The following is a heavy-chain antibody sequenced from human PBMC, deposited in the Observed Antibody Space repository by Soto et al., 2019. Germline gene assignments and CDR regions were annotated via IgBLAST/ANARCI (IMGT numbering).Heavy chain of an antibody. CDR2: IYHSGST. D-gene: IGHD3-16*02. V-gene: IGHV4-4*02. Sequence: SETLSLTCAVSGGSISSSNWWSWVRQPPGKGLEWIGEIYHSGSTNYNPSLKSRVTISVDKSKNQFSLKLSSVTATDTAVYYCASVMITFGGVIVMEYYFDYWGQGTLVTVSS. CDR1: GGSISSSNW. CDR3: ASVMITFGGVIVMEYYFDY. J-gene: IGHJ4*02.